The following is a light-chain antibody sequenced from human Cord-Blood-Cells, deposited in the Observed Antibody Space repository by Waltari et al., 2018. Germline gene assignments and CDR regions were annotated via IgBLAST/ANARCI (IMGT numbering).Light chain of an antibody. V-gene: IGLV2-14*01. J-gene: IGLJ1*01. CDR3: SSYTSSSTYV. CDR1: SSDVGGYHY. CDR2: EVS. Sequence: QSALTQPASVSGSPGQSITIPCTGTSSDVGGYHYLSWYQQHPGKAPKLMIYEVSNRPSGVSNRFSGSKSGNTASLTISGLQDEDEADYYCSSYTSSSTYVFGTGTKVTVL.